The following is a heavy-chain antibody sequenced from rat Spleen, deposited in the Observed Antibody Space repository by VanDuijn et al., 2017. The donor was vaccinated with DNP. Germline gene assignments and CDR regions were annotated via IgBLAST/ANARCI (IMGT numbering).Heavy chain of an antibody. CDR3: TTGIAAMGWFAY. V-gene: IGHV5-20*01. CDR2: ISYNGGTP. D-gene: IGHD1-2*01. J-gene: IGHJ3*01. Sequence: EVQLVESGGGLVQPGRSMKLSCAASGFTFSDYYMAWVRQAPKKGLEWVASISYNGGTPYYRDSVKGRFTISRDNAQSTLYLQMDSLRSEDTATYYCTTGIAAMGWFAYWGQGTLVTVSS. CDR1: GFTFSDYY.